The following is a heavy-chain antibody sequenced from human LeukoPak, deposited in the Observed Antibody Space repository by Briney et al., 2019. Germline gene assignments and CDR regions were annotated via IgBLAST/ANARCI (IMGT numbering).Heavy chain of an antibody. CDR1: GFTFSSYA. V-gene: IGHV4-4*02. Sequence: GSLRLSCAASGFTFSSYAMHWVRQPPGKGLEWIGEIYHSGGTNYNPSLKGRVTISVDKSKNQFSLKLSSVTAADTAVYYCARARGLAVAGTEGGFDYWGQGTLVTVSS. CDR2: IYHSGGT. CDR3: ARARGLAVAGTEGGFDY. J-gene: IGHJ4*02. D-gene: IGHD6-19*01.